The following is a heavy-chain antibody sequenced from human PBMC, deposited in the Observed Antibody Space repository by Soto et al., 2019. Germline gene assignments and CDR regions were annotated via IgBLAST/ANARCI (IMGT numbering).Heavy chain of an antibody. CDR2: IKQDGSEK. D-gene: IGHD1-26*01. J-gene: IGHJ4*02. CDR3: ARDQGGSYGYFDY. CDR1: FFPLSSYW. Sequence: SLLLSFSSSFFPLSSYWMSWVRQAPGKGLEWVANIKQDGSEKYYVDSVKGRFTISRDNAKPSLYLQMNSLRAADPAVYYCARDQGGSYGYFDYWGQGTLVTVSS. V-gene: IGHV3-7*01.